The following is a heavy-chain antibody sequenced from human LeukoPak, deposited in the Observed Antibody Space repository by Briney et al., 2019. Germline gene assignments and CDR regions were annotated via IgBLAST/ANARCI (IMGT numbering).Heavy chain of an antibody. Sequence: GGSLRLSCAASGFTFSSYGMSWVRQAPGKGLEWVSAISGSGGSTYYADSVKGRFTISRDNSKNTLYLQMNSLRAEDTAVYYCARSAAAGFSYYSYYLDVWGKGTTVTIFS. J-gene: IGHJ6*03. CDR3: ARSAAAGFSYYSYYLDV. CDR1: GFTFSSYG. CDR2: ISGSGGST. D-gene: IGHD6-13*01. V-gene: IGHV3-23*01.